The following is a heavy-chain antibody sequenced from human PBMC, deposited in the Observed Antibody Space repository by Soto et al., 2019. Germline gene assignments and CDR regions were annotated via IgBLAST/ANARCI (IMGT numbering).Heavy chain of an antibody. Sequence: QVQLQQWGAGLLKPSETLSLTCAVYGGSFSGFYWSWIRQPPGKGLEWIGEINHSGSTNYNPSLKSRVTISVDTSKNQFSLKLSSVTAADTAVYYCARGGRITIFGVAKNIDYWGQGTLVTVSS. D-gene: IGHD3-3*01. V-gene: IGHV4-34*01. J-gene: IGHJ4*02. CDR3: ARGGRITIFGVAKNIDY. CDR1: GGSFSGFY. CDR2: INHSGST.